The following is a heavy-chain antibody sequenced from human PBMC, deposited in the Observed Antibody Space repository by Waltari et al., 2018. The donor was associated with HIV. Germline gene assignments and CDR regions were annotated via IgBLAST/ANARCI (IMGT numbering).Heavy chain of an antibody. CDR2: INQSVTGR. D-gene: IGHD3-10*01. J-gene: IGHJ4*02. V-gene: IGHV3-7*01. Sequence: EVKLEESGGGWVQPGGSLTLTCEASGFSFSFYWLSWVRQAPGNGLEWVANINQSVTGRPFVDSVRGRFTISRDNGKTSFFLQMNSLSVEDTAVYYCATTHGSGAYDNDFDYWGQGTLV. CDR1: GFSFSFYW. CDR3: ATTHGSGAYDNDFDY.